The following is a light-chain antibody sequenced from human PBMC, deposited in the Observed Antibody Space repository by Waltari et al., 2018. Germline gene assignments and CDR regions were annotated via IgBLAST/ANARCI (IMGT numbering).Light chain of an antibody. CDR1: NIGLHV. Sequence: YVLTQPPSMSVAPGQTAKITCEGTNIGLHVVHWYQQRPGQAPVLVVYDDADRPPGIPERYSGSNSANTAALTISRVVAGDEADYYCQVWDSGSGHLVFGGGTKVTVL. J-gene: IGLJ3*02. CDR3: QVWDSGSGHLV. V-gene: IGLV3-21*02. CDR2: DDA.